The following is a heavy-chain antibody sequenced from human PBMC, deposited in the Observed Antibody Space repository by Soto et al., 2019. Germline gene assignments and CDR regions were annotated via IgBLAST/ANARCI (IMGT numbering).Heavy chain of an antibody. CDR1: GGSFSGYS. CDR3: ARGRKGYSGTWYVD. Sequence: SETLSLTCAVYGGSFSGYSWSWIRQPPGKGLEWIGEISHSGSSNYNPSLKTRVTISVDTSKNQFSLRLSSVTAADTAVYYCARGRKGYSGTWYVDWGQGTLVTVSS. CDR2: ISHSGSS. J-gene: IGHJ4*02. V-gene: IGHV4-34*01. D-gene: IGHD6-13*01.